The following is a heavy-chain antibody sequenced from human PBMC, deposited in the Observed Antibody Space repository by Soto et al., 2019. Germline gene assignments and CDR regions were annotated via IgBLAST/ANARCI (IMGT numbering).Heavy chain of an antibody. CDR3: VRGYRWFDP. V-gene: IGHV3-7*01. CDR1: GFSFSSYW. J-gene: IGHJ5*02. CDR2: IKQDGSEK. D-gene: IGHD2-2*02. Sequence: EVQLVESGGGLVQPGGSLRLSCAASGFSFSSYWMSWVRQAPGKGLEWVANIKQDGSEKNHVDSAKGRFIIFRDNAKNLLYLQMNSLRVEDTAVYYCVRGYRWFDPWGQGTLVTVSS.